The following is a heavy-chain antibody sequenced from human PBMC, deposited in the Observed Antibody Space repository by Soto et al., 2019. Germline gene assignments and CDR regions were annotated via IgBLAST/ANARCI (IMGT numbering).Heavy chain of an antibody. J-gene: IGHJ4*02. V-gene: IGHV4-61*01. CDR2: IYYSGST. CDR1: GGSVSSCSYY. CDR3: ARDASNLYYFDY. D-gene: IGHD4-4*01. Sequence: PSETLSLTCTVSGGSVSSCSYYWSWIRQPPGKGLEWIGYIYYSGSTNYNPSLKSRVTISVDTSKNQFSLKLSSVTAADTAVYYCARDASNLYYFDYWGQGTLVTVSS.